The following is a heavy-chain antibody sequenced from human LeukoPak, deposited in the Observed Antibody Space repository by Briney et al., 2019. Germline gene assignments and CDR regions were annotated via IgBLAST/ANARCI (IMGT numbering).Heavy chain of an antibody. Sequence: GGSLRLSCGASGFTFSVYWMHWIRQVPGKGLVWVARIDSDGSSTKYADSVKGRFTISRDNAKTTLFLQLNSVRAQDSAVYYCVRGNTWFFDYWGQGTSVTVSS. V-gene: IGHV3-74*01. CDR2: IDSDGSST. D-gene: IGHD3-9*01. CDR3: VRGNTWFFDY. J-gene: IGHJ4*02. CDR1: GFTFSVYW.